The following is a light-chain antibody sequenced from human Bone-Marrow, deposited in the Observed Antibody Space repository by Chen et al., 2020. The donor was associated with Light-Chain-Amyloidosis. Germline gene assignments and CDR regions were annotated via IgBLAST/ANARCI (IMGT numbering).Light chain of an antibody. V-gene: IGLV3-25*03. CDR1: DLPTKY. Sequence: TARITCSGDDLPTKYAYWYQQKPGQAPVLVIHRDTERPSGISERVSGSSSGTTATLTISGVQAEDEADYHCQAADSSGTYEVIFGGGTKLTV. CDR3: QAADSSGTYEVI. CDR2: RDT. J-gene: IGLJ2*01.